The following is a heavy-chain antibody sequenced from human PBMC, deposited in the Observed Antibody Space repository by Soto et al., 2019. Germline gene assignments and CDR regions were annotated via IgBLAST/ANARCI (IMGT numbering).Heavy chain of an antibody. J-gene: IGHJ4*02. V-gene: IGHV3-53*01. Sequence: LRLSCAASGFSVGGNYMSWVRQAPGKGLELVPLIYSGGNPFYADSMKGRFTLSRDNSNNMLYLQMDSLRAEDTAVYYCARGPNSDCWGQGTLVTVSS. CDR2: IYSGGNP. CDR3: ARGPNSDC. D-gene: IGHD2-21*01. CDR1: GFSVGGNY.